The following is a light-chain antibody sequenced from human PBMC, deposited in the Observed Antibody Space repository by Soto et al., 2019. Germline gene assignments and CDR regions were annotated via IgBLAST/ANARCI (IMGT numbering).Light chain of an antibody. CDR2: AAS. Sequence: EIVLTQSPGTLSWSPGEIATLSCRASQSISSSYLAWYQQKPGQAPRLLIYAASSRATDIPDRFSGSGSGTDFTLTISRLEPEDLAVYYCQQYGSSSYTFGQGTKLE. CDR3: QQYGSSSYT. J-gene: IGKJ2*01. CDR1: QSISSSY. V-gene: IGKV3-20*01.